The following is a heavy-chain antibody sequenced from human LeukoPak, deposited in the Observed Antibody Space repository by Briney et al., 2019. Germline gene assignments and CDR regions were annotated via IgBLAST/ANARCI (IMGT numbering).Heavy chain of an antibody. CDR1: GGTFSSYA. CDR3: ARDKVAYGDYVGVFDY. Sequence: SVKVSCKASGGTFSSYAISWVRQAPGQGLEWMGGIIPIFGTANYAQKFQGRVTITADESTSTAYMELSSLRSEDTAVYYCARDKVAYGDYVGVFDYWGQGTLVTVSS. J-gene: IGHJ4*02. V-gene: IGHV1-69*01. CDR2: IIPIFGTA. D-gene: IGHD4-17*01.